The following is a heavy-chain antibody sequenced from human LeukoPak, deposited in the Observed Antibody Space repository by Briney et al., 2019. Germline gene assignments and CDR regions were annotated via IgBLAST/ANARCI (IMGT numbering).Heavy chain of an antibody. Sequence: PSETLSLTCAVYGGSFSGYYWSWIRQPPGKGLEWIGEINHSGSTNYNLSLKSRVTISVDTSKNQFSLKLSSVTAADTAVYYCARGMCSGGSCPLGYYFDYWGQGTLVTVSS. D-gene: IGHD2-15*01. CDR2: INHSGST. CDR1: GGSFSGYY. CDR3: ARGMCSGGSCPLGYYFDY. V-gene: IGHV4-34*01. J-gene: IGHJ4*02.